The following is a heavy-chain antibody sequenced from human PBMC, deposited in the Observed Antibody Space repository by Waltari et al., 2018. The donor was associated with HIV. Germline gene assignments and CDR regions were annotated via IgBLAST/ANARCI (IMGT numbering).Heavy chain of an antibody. V-gene: IGHV3-30*18. CDR3: AKDQHYGDYISWYFDL. J-gene: IGHJ2*01. CDR2: IWYDGSNK. CDR1: GFTFSSYG. Sequence: QVQLVESGGGVVQPGRSLRLSCAASGFTFSSYGMNWVRQAPGKGLEWVAVIWYDGSNKYDADSVKGRFTISRDNSKNTLYLQMNSLRAEDTAMYYCAKDQHYGDYISWYFDLWGRGTLVTVSS. D-gene: IGHD4-17*01.